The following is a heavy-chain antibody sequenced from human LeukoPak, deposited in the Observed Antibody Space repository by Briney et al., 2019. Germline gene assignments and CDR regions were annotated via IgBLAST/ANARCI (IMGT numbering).Heavy chain of an antibody. D-gene: IGHD5-18*01. V-gene: IGHV3-30*18. Sequence: PGRSLRLSCAASGFTFSSYGMHWVRQAPGKGLEWVAVISYDGSNKHYADSVKGRFTISRDNSKNTLYLQMNSLRAEDTAVYYCAKVVRGYSFDYWGQGTLVTVSS. J-gene: IGHJ4*02. CDR2: ISYDGSNK. CDR3: AKVVRGYSFDY. CDR1: GFTFSSYG.